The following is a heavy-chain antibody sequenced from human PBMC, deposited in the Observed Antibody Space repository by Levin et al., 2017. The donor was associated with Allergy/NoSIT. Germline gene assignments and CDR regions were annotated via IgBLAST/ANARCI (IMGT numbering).Heavy chain of an antibody. V-gene: IGHV4-39*01. CDR3: ARKHCSSTSCSRGMVGNWFDP. D-gene: IGHD2-2*01. J-gene: IGHJ5*02. CDR1: GGSISSSSYY. CDR2: IYYSGST. Sequence: SETLSLTCTVSGGSISSSSYYWGWIRQPPGKGLEWIGSIYYSGSTYYNPSLKSRVTISVDTSKNQFSLKLSSVTAADTAVYYCARKHCSSTSCSRGMVGNWFDPWGQGTLVTVSS.